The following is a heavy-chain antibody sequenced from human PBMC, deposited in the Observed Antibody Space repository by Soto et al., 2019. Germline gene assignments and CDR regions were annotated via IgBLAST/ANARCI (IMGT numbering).Heavy chain of an antibody. Sequence: SETLSLTCTVAGGSISSSSYYWGWIRQPPGKGLGWIGSFYYSGSTYYNPSLKSRVTISVDTSKNQFSLKLSSVTAADTAVYYCARLRIAVAGTDYYYGMDVWGQGTTVT. J-gene: IGHJ6*02. CDR1: GGSISSSSYY. CDR2: FYYSGST. D-gene: IGHD6-19*01. CDR3: ARLRIAVAGTDYYYGMDV. V-gene: IGHV4-39*01.